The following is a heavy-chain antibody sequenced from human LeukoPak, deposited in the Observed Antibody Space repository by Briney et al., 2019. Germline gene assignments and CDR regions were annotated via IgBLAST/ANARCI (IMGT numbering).Heavy chain of an antibody. CDR2: IRYDGSNK. V-gene: IGHV3-30*02. CDR3: AKSTEYQLPMIDY. CDR1: GFTFSSYG. Sequence: GGSLRLSCAASGFTFSSYGMHWVRQAPGKGLEGVAFIRYDGSNKYYADSVKGRFTISRDNSKNTLYLQMNSLRAEDTAVYYCAKSTEYQLPMIDYWGQGTLVTVSS. D-gene: IGHD2-2*01. J-gene: IGHJ4*02.